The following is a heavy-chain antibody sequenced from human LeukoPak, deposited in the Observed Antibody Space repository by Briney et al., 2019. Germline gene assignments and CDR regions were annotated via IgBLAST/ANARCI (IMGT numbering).Heavy chain of an antibody. V-gene: IGHV1-18*01. CDR1: GYTFTSYG. CDR3: ARGLGSSERGYYYYYYYMDV. D-gene: IGHD1-26*01. CDR2: ISAYNDDT. J-gene: IGHJ6*03. Sequence: ASVKVSCKASGYTFTSYGISWVRQAPGQGLEWMGWISAYNDDTNYAQKLQGRVTMTTDTSTSTAYMELRSLRSDDTAVYYCARGLGSSERGYYYYYYYMDVWGKGTTVTVSS.